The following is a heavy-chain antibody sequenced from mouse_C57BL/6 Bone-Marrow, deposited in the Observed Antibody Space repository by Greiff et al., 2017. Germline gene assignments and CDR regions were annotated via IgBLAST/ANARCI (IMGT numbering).Heavy chain of an antibody. V-gene: IGHV14-4*01. Sequence: EVQLQQSGAELVRPGASVQLSCIASGFNIKDDYMHWVQQRPEQGLEWIGWIDPENGDTEYASKFQGKATITADTSSNTAYLQLSSLTSEDTAVYYCTTWGWLLYYFGYWGQGTTLTVSS. CDR2: IDPENGDT. CDR1: GFNIKDDY. J-gene: IGHJ2*01. D-gene: IGHD2-3*01. CDR3: TTWGWLLYYFGY.